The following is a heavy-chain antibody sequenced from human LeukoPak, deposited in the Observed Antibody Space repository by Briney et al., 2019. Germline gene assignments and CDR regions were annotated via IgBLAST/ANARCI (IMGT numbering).Heavy chain of an antibody. V-gene: IGHV4-59*01. CDR3: ARRTRSNYYGSGSYYIYYYMDV. J-gene: IGHJ6*03. Sequence: SETLSLTCTVSGVSITSYYWNWIRQPPGKGLEWIGYIYCSGSTVYNPSLKSRVTISVDTSKNQFSLKLSSVTAADTAVYYCARRTRSNYYGSGSYYIYYYMDVWGKGTTVTVSS. D-gene: IGHD3-10*01. CDR1: GVSITSYY. CDR2: IYCSGST.